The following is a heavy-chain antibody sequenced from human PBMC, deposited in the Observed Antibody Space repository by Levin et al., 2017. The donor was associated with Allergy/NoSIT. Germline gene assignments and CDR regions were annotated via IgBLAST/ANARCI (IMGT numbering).Heavy chain of an antibody. D-gene: IGHD3-3*01. V-gene: IGHV3-15*01. CDR2: IKSKTDGGTT. CDR1: GFTFSNAW. Sequence: GGSLRLSCAASGFTFSNAWMSWVRQAPGKGLEWVGRIKSKTDGGTTDYAAPVKGRFTISRDDSKNTLYLQMNSLKTEDTAVYYCTTTLYYDFWSGYSYYFDYWGQGTLVTVSS. J-gene: IGHJ4*02. CDR3: TTTLYYDFWSGYSYYFDY.